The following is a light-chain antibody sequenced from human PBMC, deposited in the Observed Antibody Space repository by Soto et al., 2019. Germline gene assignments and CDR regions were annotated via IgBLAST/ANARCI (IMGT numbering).Light chain of an antibody. J-gene: IGKJ1*01. Sequence: DIVLAQSPDSLAVSLGERATINCKPSQSILYRSNNKDCLTWYQQKPRQPPKLLISWASTRESGVPDRFSGSGSGTDFNLTISSLQAEDVAVYYCQQYYTAPRTFGQGTKVEIK. CDR3: QQYYTAPRT. V-gene: IGKV4-1*01. CDR2: WAS. CDR1: QSILYRSNNKDC.